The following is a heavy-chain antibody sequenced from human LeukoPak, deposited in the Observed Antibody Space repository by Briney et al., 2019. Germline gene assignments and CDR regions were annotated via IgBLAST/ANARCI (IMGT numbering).Heavy chain of an antibody. CDR3: ATYSIVRGVADDY. V-gene: IGHV1-18*01. Sequence: ASVKVSCKASGYTFTSYGISWVRQAPGQGLEWMGWISAYNGNTIYAQKFQGRVTMAEDTSTDTAYMELSSLRSEDTAMYYCATYSIVRGVADDYWGQGTLVTVSS. J-gene: IGHJ4*02. CDR2: ISAYNGNT. CDR1: GYTFTSYG. D-gene: IGHD3-10*01.